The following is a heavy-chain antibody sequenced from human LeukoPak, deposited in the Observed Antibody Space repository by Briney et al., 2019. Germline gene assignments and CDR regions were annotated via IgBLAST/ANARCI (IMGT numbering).Heavy chain of an antibody. Sequence: PGGSLRLSCAASGFTFSDYYMSWIRQAPGKGLEWVSYISSSGSTIYYADSVKGRFSISRDNAKNSLYLQMNSLRAEYTAVYYCAREDKVDTAMEFYFDYWGQGTLVTVSS. D-gene: IGHD5-18*01. V-gene: IGHV3-11*04. CDR2: ISSSGSTI. CDR3: AREDKVDTAMEFYFDY. CDR1: GFTFSDYY. J-gene: IGHJ4*02.